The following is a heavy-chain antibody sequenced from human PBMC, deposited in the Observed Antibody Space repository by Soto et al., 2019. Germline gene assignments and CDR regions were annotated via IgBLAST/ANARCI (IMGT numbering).Heavy chain of an antibody. V-gene: IGHV1-8*01. CDR3: ARDLVPAAMGRGYYYYGMDV. Sequence: QVQLVQSGAEVKKPGASVKVSCKASGYTFTSYDINWVRQATGQGLEWMGWMNPNSGNTGYAQKFQGRVTMTRNTSISTAYMELSSLRSEDTAVYYCARDLVPAAMGRGYYYYGMDVWGQGTTVTVSS. J-gene: IGHJ6*02. CDR1: GYTFTSYD. D-gene: IGHD2-2*01. CDR2: MNPNSGNT.